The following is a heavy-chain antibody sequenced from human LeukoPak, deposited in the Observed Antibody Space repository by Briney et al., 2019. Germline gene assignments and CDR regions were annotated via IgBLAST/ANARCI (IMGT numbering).Heavy chain of an antibody. V-gene: IGHV3-9*01. J-gene: IGHJ4*02. CDR1: GFTFYDYA. Sequence: GRSLRLSCAASGFTFYDYAMHWVRQAPGKGLEWVSGISWNSGSIGYADSVKGRFTISRDNAKNSLYLQMNSLRAEDTALYYCAKDTDYDILAGSVDYWGQGTLVTVSS. CDR3: AKDTDYDILAGSVDY. D-gene: IGHD3-9*01. CDR2: ISWNSGSI.